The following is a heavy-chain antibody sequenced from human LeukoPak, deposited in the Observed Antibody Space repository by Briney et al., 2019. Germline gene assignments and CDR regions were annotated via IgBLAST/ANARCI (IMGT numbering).Heavy chain of an antibody. J-gene: IGHJ4*02. CDR3: ARNKRDVRYYDILTDYPKYFFDH. CDR1: VVSISSSSYY. V-gene: IGHV4-39*07. CDR2: ISYSGST. Sequence: PSEPLSLTCTVSVVSISSSSYYWDWIRQPPGKGLEWIGSISYSGSTYYNPSLKSRVTISVDTSKNQFSLKLSSVTAADTAVYYCARNKRDVRYYDILTDYPKYFFDHWGQGTLVTVSS. D-gene: IGHD3-9*01.